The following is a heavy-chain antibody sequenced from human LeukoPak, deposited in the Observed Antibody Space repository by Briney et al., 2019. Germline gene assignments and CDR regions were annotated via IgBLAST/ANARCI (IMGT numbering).Heavy chain of an antibody. CDR1: GDSVSSDSAA. CDR3: ARRLTQYDCFDP. Sequence: SQTLSLTCAISGDSVSSDSAAWNWIRQSPSRGLEWLGRTYYRSKWYNDYAVSVKSRITINPNTSKNQFSLQLNSMTPEDTAVYYCARRLTQYDCFDPWGQGILVTVSS. J-gene: IGHJ5*02. D-gene: IGHD2-2*01. CDR2: TYYRSKWYN. V-gene: IGHV6-1*01.